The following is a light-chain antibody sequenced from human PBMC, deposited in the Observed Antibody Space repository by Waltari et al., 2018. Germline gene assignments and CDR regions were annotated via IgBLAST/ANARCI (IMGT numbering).Light chain of an antibody. Sequence: QSVLTQPPSVSAAPGQKVTISCSGGSSNIGKNDVSWYQPVPGAAPKLLIYDNNKRPSGIPDRFSGSKSGTSATLGITGLQTGDEADYYCGTWDSSLSVWLFGGGSMVTVL. V-gene: IGLV1-51*01. CDR3: GTWDSSLSVWL. J-gene: IGLJ3*02. CDR1: SSNIGKND. CDR2: DNN.